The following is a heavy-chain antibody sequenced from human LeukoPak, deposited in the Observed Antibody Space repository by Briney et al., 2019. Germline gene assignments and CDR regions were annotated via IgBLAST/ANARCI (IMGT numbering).Heavy chain of an antibody. CDR1: GFTFSSYW. CDR3: AKSEGNFDY. V-gene: IGHV3-7*05. Sequence: PGGSLRLSCAASGFTFSSYWMSWVRQAPGKGLEWVANIKQDGSEEVYVDSVKGRFTISRDNAKNSLFLQMNSLRAEDTAVYNCAKSEGNFDYWGQGTLVTVSS. J-gene: IGHJ4*02. CDR2: IKQDGSEE.